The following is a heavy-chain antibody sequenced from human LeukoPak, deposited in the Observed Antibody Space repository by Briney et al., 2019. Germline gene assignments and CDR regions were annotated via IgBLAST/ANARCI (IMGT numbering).Heavy chain of an antibody. J-gene: IGHJ4*02. Sequence: SETLSLTCTVSGGSISSYYWSWIRQPPGKGLEWIGYIYYSGSTNYNPSLKSRGTISIDTSKNHFYLQLNSVTAADTAVYYCARHAPAVTGTGYFDYWGQGTLVAVSS. CDR3: ARHAPAVTGTGYFDY. CDR1: GGSISSYY. V-gene: IGHV4-59*08. D-gene: IGHD6-19*01. CDR2: IYYSGST.